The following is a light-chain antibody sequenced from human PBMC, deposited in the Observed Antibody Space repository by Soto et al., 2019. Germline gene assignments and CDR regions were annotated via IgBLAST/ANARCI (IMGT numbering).Light chain of an antibody. J-gene: IGLJ1*01. CDR3: ATWDDSLNGLYV. CDR1: TSNIGSNY. V-gene: IGLV1-47*01. CDR2: RNN. Sequence: QYVLTQAPYAYGTHGKGVTISCSGSTSNIGSNYVYWYQQLPGTAPKLLIYRNNQRPSGVPDRFSGSKSGTSASLAISGLRSDDEADYFCATWDDSLNGLYVFGTGTKVTV.